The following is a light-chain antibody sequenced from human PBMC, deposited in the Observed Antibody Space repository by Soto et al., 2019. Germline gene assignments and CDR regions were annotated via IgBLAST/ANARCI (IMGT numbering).Light chain of an antibody. J-gene: IGKJ4*01. CDR1: DNIGSN. CDR3: QQSYNILT. Sequence: DIQLTQSPASLSASVGDRVTITCRASDNIGSNLNWYQHQTGTAPKLLIYAASSLQGGVPSRFSGSGYGTQFTLTISGLQTEDVTTYYCQQSYNILTFGRGTWVDI. V-gene: IGKV1-39*01. CDR2: AAS.